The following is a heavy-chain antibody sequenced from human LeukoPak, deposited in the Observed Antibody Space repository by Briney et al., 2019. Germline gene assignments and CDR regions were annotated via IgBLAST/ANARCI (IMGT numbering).Heavy chain of an antibody. Sequence: GRSLRLSCAASGFTFSSYAMHWVRQAPGKGLEWVAVISYDGSNKYYADSVKGRFTISRDNAKNSLYLQMNSLRAEDTAVYYCARGRYGDYGDYWGQGTLVTVSS. V-gene: IGHV3-30*14. D-gene: IGHD4-17*01. CDR2: ISYDGSNK. J-gene: IGHJ4*02. CDR1: GFTFSSYA. CDR3: ARGRYGDYGDY.